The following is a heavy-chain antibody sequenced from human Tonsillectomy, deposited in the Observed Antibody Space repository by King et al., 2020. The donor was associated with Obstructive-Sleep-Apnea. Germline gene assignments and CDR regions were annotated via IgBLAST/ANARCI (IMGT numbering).Heavy chain of an antibody. CDR3: ARESESSGYHEYLQY. J-gene: IGHJ1*01. Sequence: QLVQSGAEVKKPGASAKVSCKASGYTFTRDLMHWVRQAPGHRLEWMGRINADTGKTEYSQKFQGRITITRDTSATTAYMELSSLRSEDTAVYYCARESESSGYHEYLQYWGQGTLAT. V-gene: IGHV1-3*01. CDR1: GYTFTRDL. CDR2: INADTGKT. D-gene: IGHD3-22*01.